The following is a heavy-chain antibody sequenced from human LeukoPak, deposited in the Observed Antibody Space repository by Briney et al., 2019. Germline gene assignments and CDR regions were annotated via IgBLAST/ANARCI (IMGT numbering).Heavy chain of an antibody. D-gene: IGHD5-18*01. CDR1: GYTFTSYY. V-gene: IGHV1-46*01. CDR2: INPSGGST. J-gene: IGHJ4*02. Sequence: GASVKVSCKASGYTFTSYYMHWVRQAPGQGLEWMGIINPSGGSTSYAQKFQSRVTMTRDTSTSTVYMELSSLRSEDTAVYYCARALQLWHQFDYWGQGTLVTVSS. CDR3: ARALQLWHQFDY.